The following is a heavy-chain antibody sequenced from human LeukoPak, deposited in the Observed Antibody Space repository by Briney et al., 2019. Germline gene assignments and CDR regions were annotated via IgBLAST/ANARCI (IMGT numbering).Heavy chain of an antibody. V-gene: IGHV3-23*01. CDR1: GFTFSSYA. Sequence: PGGSLRLSCAASGFTFSSYAMSWVRQAPGKGLEWVSAISGSGGSTYYADSVKGRFIISRDNSKNTLYLQMNNLRAEDTAVYYCAKGTPYYYDSSGYRQYFQHWGQGTLVTVSS. CDR2: ISGSGGST. J-gene: IGHJ1*01. D-gene: IGHD3-22*01. CDR3: AKGTPYYYDSSGYRQYFQH.